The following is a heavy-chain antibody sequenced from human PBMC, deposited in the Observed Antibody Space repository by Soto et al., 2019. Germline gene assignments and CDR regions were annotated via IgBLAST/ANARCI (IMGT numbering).Heavy chain of an antibody. CDR3: ARGEREEILGVVGARPGEYGIDI. CDR2: IAYDGSNA. Sequence: QVQLVESGGGVVQPGGSLRLSCAASGFTFRNHAMHWVRQAPGKGLECLAVIAYDGSNAFYRDSVKGRFTISRDNSKNTLYLHMNRRRAEDTGVEYCARGEREEILGVVGARPGEYGIDIWGQGTTVTVSS. J-gene: IGHJ6*02. V-gene: IGHV3-30-3*01. CDR1: GFTFRNHA. D-gene: IGHD2-15*01.